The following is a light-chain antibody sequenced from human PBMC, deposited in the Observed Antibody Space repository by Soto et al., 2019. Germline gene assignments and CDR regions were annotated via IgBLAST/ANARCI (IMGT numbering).Light chain of an antibody. V-gene: IGKV1-9*01. J-gene: IGKJ4*01. CDR1: QGISRD. CDR2: DAS. Sequence: DIQVTQSPSFMSASVGDRVTITCRASQGISRDLAWYQQKPGKAPNLLIYDASTLQSGVPSRFSASGSGTEFTLTISSLQAEDFATYYCQHLHNYPPTVGGGTKVEIK. CDR3: QHLHNYPPT.